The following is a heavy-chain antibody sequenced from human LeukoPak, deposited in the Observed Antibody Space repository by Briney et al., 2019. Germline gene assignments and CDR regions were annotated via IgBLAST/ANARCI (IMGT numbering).Heavy chain of an antibody. Sequence: GGSLRLSCAASGFTFSSYWMHWVRQAPGKGLVWVSRITTDGRTTRYADSVKGRFTISRDNAKNTLYLQMNSLRAEDTAVYYCASGLVYDLADHWGQGTLVTVSS. D-gene: IGHD3-3*01. J-gene: IGHJ4*02. CDR3: ASGLVYDLADH. V-gene: IGHV3-74*01. CDR2: ITTDGRTT. CDR1: GFTFSSYW.